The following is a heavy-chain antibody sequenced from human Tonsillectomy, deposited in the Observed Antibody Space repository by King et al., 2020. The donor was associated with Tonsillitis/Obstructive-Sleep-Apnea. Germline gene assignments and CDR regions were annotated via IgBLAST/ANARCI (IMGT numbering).Heavy chain of an antibody. Sequence: VQLVESGGGVVQPGRSLRLSCAASGFTFSGYGMHWVRQAPGKGLEWVAVIWYDGSHKYYADSVRGRFTISRDNSKNTLYLQMNSPRAGDTAVFYCARDRDYGSGSFDYWGQGTLVTVSS. J-gene: IGHJ4*02. CDR1: GFTFSGYG. D-gene: IGHD3-10*01. CDR3: ARDRDYGSGSFDY. CDR2: IWYDGSHK. V-gene: IGHV3-33*01.